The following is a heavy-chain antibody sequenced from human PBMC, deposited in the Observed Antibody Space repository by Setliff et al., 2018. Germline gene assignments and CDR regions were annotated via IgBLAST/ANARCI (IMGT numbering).Heavy chain of an antibody. CDR2: MFKSGSS. CDR1: ADSISVY. V-gene: IGHV4-59*08. J-gene: IGHJ4*02. CDR3: ARLVGRLESPFDH. D-gene: IGHD1-1*01. Sequence: SETLSLTCTVSADSISVYWMRQAPGKGLEWVAYMFKSGSSNYNPSLKSRVTTSPGTSKNQFSLKLTSVTAADTAVYYCARLVGRLESPFDHWGQGILVTVSS.